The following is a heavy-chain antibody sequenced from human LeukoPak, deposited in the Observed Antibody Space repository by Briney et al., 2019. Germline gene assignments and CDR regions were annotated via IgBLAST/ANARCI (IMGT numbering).Heavy chain of an antibody. Sequence: SETLSLTCTVSGGSISSGSYYWSWIRQPAGKGLEWIGRIYTSGSTNYNPSLKSRVTISVDTSKNQFSLKLSSVTAADTAVYYCARVIGHFDIWGQGTMVTVSS. D-gene: IGHD1-26*01. V-gene: IGHV4-61*02. J-gene: IGHJ3*02. CDR3: ARVIGHFDI. CDR1: GGSISSGSYY. CDR2: IYTSGST.